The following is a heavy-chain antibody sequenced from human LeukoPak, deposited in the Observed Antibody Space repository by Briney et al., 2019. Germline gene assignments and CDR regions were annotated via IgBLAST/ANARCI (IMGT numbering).Heavy chain of an antibody. J-gene: IGHJ4*02. V-gene: IGHV4-30-4*01. D-gene: IGHD3-10*01. Sequence: SETLSLTCTVSGGPISSGDYYWSWIRQSPGKGLEWIGYLNYRRNTYYNPSLMSRITLSIDTSKNQFSLKLNSVTAADTAVYYCARDGGSGKFDYWGQGTLVTVSS. CDR3: ARDGGSGKFDY. CDR2: LNYRRNT. CDR1: GGPISSGDYY.